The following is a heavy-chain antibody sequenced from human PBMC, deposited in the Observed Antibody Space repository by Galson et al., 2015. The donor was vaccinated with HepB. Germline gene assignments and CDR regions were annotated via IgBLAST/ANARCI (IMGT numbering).Heavy chain of an antibody. J-gene: IGHJ6*02. Sequence: SLRISCAASGFTVSTYIMNWVRQAPGKALEWVSSISSSSTYIYYADSVKGRSTISRDNAKNSLYLQMNRLRAEDTAVYYCARDVYSSGWYGDYYYGMDVWGQGTTVTVSS. CDR2: ISSSSTYI. CDR1: GFTVSTYI. D-gene: IGHD6-19*01. CDR3: ARDVYSSGWYGDYYYGMDV. V-gene: IGHV3-21*01.